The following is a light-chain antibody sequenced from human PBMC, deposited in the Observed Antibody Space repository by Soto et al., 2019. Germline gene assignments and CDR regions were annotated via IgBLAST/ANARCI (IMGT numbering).Light chain of an antibody. J-gene: IGKJ3*01. V-gene: IGKV3-15*01. CDR3: QQYNNWPPVVT. Sequence: EIVMTQSPATLSVSPGERATLSCRASQSVSSNLAWYQQKPGQAPRLLIYGASTRATGIPARFSGSGSGTEFTLTISSLQSEDFAVYYCQQYNNWPPVVTFGPGPKVDIK. CDR2: GAS. CDR1: QSVSSN.